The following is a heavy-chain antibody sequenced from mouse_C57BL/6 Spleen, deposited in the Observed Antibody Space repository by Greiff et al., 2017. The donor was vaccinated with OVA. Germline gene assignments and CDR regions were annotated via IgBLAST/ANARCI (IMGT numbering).Heavy chain of an antibody. CDR2: IYPGSGNT. CDR3: AGGDYFDY. J-gene: IGHJ2*01. V-gene: IGHV1-66*01. CDR1: GYSFTSYY. Sequence: VVKPGASVKISCKASGYSFTSYYIHWVKQRPGQGLEWIGWIYPGSGNTKYNEKFKGKATLTADTSSSTAYMQLSSLTSEDSAVYYCAGGDYFDYWGQGTTLTVSS.